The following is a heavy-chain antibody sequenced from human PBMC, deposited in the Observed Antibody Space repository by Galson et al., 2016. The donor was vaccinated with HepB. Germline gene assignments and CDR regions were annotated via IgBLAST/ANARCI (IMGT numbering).Heavy chain of an antibody. CDR3: ARDFSPHSYDFWSGYYWYNDGMDV. D-gene: IGHD3-3*01. V-gene: IGHV3-21*04. Sequence: SLRLSCAASGFTFNTYSMNWVRQAPGKGLEWVSSITGTGSYILSSDSVKGRFTISRDNTKNSLYLQMNSLRAEDTGVYYCARDFSPHSYDFWSGYYWYNDGMDVWGQGTTVTVSS. J-gene: IGHJ6*02. CDR1: GFTFNTYS. CDR2: ITGTGSYI.